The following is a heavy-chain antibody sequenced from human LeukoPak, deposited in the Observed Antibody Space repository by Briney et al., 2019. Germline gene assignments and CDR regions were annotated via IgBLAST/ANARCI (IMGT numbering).Heavy chain of an antibody. V-gene: IGHV3-23*01. Sequence: GGSLRLSCAASGFTVSSNYMSWVRQAPGKGLEWVSAISGSGGSTYYADSVKGRFTISRDNSKNTLYLQMNSLRAEDTAVYYCAKAGGWYLDYFDYWGQGTLVTVSS. D-gene: IGHD6-19*01. J-gene: IGHJ4*02. CDR2: ISGSGGST. CDR1: GFTVSSNY. CDR3: AKAGGWYLDYFDY.